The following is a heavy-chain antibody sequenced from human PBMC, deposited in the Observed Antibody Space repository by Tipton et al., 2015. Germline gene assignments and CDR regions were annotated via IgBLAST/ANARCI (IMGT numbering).Heavy chain of an antibody. V-gene: IGHV4-4*09. CDR1: GGSISSDY. CDR3: ARHDSTGFHFED. CDR2: IHSTGNS. J-gene: IGHJ4*02. Sequence: TLSLTCTVSGGSISSDYWSWIRQSPGKGLEWIGYIHSTGNSAYNPSLQSRVTMSVDTPKNQFSLRLSSVTAADTAVYSCARHDSTGFHFEDWGQGTLVTVSS. D-gene: IGHD3-22*01.